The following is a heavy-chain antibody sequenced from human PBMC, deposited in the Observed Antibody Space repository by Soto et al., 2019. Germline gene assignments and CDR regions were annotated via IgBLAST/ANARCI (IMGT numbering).Heavy chain of an antibody. CDR3: ARHVLALQHDAFDI. D-gene: IGHD1-1*01. CDR2: IYYSGST. V-gene: IGHV4-39*01. J-gene: IGHJ3*02. Sequence: QLQLQESGPGLVKPSETLSLTCTVSGGSISSSSYYWGWIRQPPGKGLEWIGSIYYSGSTYYNPSLKSRVTIXXXTXXTQFSLTLSSVTAADTAVYYCARHVLALQHDAFDIWGQGTMVTVSS. CDR1: GGSISSSSYY.